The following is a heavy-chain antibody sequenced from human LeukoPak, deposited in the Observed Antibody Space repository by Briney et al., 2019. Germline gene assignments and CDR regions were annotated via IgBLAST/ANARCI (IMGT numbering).Heavy chain of an antibody. Sequence: SETLSLTCTVSGGSISSGDYYWSWIRQPPGKGLEWIGYIYYSGSTYHNPSLKSRVTISVDTSKNQFSLKLSSVTAADTAVYYCARVIVATINWFDPWGQGTLVTVSS. J-gene: IGHJ5*02. CDR1: GGSISSGDYY. V-gene: IGHV4-30-4*01. CDR3: ARVIVATINWFDP. CDR2: IYYSGST. D-gene: IGHD5-12*01.